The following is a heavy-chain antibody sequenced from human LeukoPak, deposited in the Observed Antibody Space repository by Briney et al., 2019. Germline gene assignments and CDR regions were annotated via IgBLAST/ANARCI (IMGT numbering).Heavy chain of an antibody. Sequence: GGSLRLSCAASGFTFSSYSMNWVRQAPGKGLGWVSSISSSSSYIYYADSVKGRFTISRDNAKNSLYLQMNSLRAEDTAVYYCARSDYGDYPDYWGQGTLVTVSS. CDR2: ISSSSSYI. V-gene: IGHV3-21*01. J-gene: IGHJ4*02. D-gene: IGHD4-17*01. CDR1: GFTFSSYS. CDR3: ARSDYGDYPDY.